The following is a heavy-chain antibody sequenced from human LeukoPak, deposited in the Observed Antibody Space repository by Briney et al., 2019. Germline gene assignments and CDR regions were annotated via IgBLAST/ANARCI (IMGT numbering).Heavy chain of an antibody. CDR1: GFTFSSYA. D-gene: IGHD4-17*01. J-gene: IGHJ5*02. CDR3: ARDGTTADGNWFDP. V-gene: IGHV3-30*04. CDR2: ISYDGSNK. Sequence: PGGSLRLSCAASGFTFSSYAMHWVHQASGKGLEWVAVISYDGSNKYYADSVKGRFTISRDNSKNTLYLQMNSLRAEDTAVYYCARDGTTADGNWFDPWGQGTLVTVSS.